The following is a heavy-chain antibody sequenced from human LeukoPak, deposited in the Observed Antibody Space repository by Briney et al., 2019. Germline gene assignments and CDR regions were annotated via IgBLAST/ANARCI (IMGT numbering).Heavy chain of an antibody. CDR2: MSSSSSTI. J-gene: IGHJ3*02. CDR3: ARDLDWNYGFDI. CDR1: GFTFSSYS. Sequence: PGGSLRLSCAASGFTFSSYSMNWVRQAPGKGLEWVSYMSSSSSTIYYADSVKGRFTISRDNAKNSLYLQMNSLRAEDTAVYYCARDLDWNYGFDIWGQGTMVTVSS. D-gene: IGHD1-7*01. V-gene: IGHV3-48*01.